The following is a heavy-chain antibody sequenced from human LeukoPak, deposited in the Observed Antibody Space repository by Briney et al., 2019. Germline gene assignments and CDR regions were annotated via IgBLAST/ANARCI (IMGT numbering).Heavy chain of an antibody. V-gene: IGHV1-69*13. CDR1: GGTFSSYA. D-gene: IGHD3-22*01. Sequence: ASVKVSCKASGGTFSSYAISWVRQAPGQGLEWMGGIIPIFGTANYAQKFQGRVTITADESTSTAYMELSSLRSDDTAVYYCARDRSYYDSSVADYWGQGTLVTVSS. CDR3: ARDRSYYDSSVADY. J-gene: IGHJ4*02. CDR2: IIPIFGTA.